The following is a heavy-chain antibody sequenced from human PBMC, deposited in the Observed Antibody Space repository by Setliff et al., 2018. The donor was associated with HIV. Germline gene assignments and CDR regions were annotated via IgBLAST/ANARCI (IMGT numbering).Heavy chain of an antibody. J-gene: IGHJ4*02. V-gene: IGHV4-61*09. CDR1: GDSISSGTYY. CDR3: ARGERSYGGNFFDY. Sequence: SETLSLTCTVSGDSISSGTYYWSWIRQPAGKALEWIGHIYPSGSTNYNPSLKSRVTISVDTSKNQFPLKLSSVTAADTAVYYCARGERSYGGNFFDYWGQGTLVTAPQ. D-gene: IGHD4-17*01. CDR2: IYPSGST.